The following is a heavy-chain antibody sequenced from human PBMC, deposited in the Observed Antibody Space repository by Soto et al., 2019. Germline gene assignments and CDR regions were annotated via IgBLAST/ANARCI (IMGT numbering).Heavy chain of an antibody. CDR3: ARDGRYCSGGSCENWFDP. D-gene: IGHD2-15*01. CDR2: IYYSGST. Sequence: SETLSLNCTVSGGSISCVDYYWSWIRQPPGKGLEWIGYIYYSGSTYYNPSLKSRVTISVDTSKNQFSLKLSSVTAADTAVYYCARDGRYCSGGSCENWFDPWGQGTLVTVS. V-gene: IGHV4-30-4*01. J-gene: IGHJ5*02. CDR1: GGSISCVDYY.